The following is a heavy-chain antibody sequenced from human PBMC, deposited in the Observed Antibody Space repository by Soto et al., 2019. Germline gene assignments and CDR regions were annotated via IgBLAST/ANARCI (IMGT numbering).Heavy chain of an antibody. Sequence: GGSLRLSCAASGFTFSSYSMNWVRQAPGKGLEWVSSISSSSSYIYYADSVKGRFTISRDNAKNSLYLQMNSLRAEDTAVYYCARDGGSHEEDNAFDIWGQGTTVTFS. J-gene: IGHJ3*02. CDR3: ARDGGSHEEDNAFDI. CDR1: GFTFSSYS. V-gene: IGHV3-21*01. CDR2: ISSSSSYI. D-gene: IGHD2-15*01.